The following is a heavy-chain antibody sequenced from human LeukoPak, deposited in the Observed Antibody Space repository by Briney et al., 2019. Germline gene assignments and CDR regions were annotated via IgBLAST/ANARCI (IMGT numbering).Heavy chain of an antibody. CDR2: INAGNGNT. Sequence: ASVKVSCKASGYTFTSYAMHWVRQAPGQRLEWMGWINAGNGNTKYSQKFQGRVTITRDTSASTAYMELSSLRSEDTAVYYCARDRGVVVVAATENWFDPWGQGTLVTVYS. J-gene: IGHJ5*02. CDR1: GYTFTSYA. D-gene: IGHD2-15*01. V-gene: IGHV1-3*01. CDR3: ARDRGVVVVAATENWFDP.